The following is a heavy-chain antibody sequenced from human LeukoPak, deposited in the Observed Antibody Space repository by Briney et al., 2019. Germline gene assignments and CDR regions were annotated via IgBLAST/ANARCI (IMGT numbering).Heavy chain of an antibody. D-gene: IGHD1-26*01. CDR3: ARGAGRYEWGFDY. V-gene: IGHV4-59*01. CDR1: GGSISSYY. J-gene: IGHJ4*02. Sequence: PSETLSLTCTVSGGSISSYYLSWIRQPPGKGLEWIGYIYYSGSTNYNPSLKSRVTISVDTSKNQFSLKLSSVTAADTAVYYCARGAGRYEWGFDYWGQGTLVTVSS. CDR2: IYYSGST.